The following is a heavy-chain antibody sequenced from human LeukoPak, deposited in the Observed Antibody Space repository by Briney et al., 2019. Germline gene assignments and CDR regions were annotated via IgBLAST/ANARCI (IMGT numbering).Heavy chain of an antibody. V-gene: IGHV3-7*01. J-gene: IGHJ4*02. CDR2: IMEDGSEK. Sequence: GGSLRLSCAASGFTFSSYWMTWVRQAPGKGLEWVANIMEDGSEKHYVDSVKGRFTISRDNAKNSLFLQMNSLRVEDTAVYYCTRDSYTNTWHEAERDYWGQGTLVTVSS. CDR3: TRDSYTNTWHEAERDY. CDR1: GFTFSSYW. D-gene: IGHD6-13*01.